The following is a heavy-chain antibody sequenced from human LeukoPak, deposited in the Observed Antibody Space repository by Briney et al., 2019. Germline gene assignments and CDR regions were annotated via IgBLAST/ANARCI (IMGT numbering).Heavy chain of an antibody. J-gene: IGHJ3*02. Sequence: PSETLSLTCTVSGGSISSYYWSWIRQLAGKGLEWIGRIYTSGSTNYNPSLKSRVTMSVDTSKNQFSLKLSSVTAADTAVYYCARGGYRYGYAFDIWSQGTMVTVSS. CDR3: ARGGYRYGYAFDI. CDR1: GGSISSYY. CDR2: IYTSGST. V-gene: IGHV4-4*07. D-gene: IGHD5-18*01.